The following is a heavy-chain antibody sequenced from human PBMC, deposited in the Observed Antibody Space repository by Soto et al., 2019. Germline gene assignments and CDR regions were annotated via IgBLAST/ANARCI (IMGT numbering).Heavy chain of an antibody. V-gene: IGHV5-51*01. CDR3: ARDGLSSSSSFDY. D-gene: IGHD6-6*01. CDR2: IYPGDSDT. CDR1: GYSFTVYW. Sequence: ESLKLSCKASGYSFTVYWIGWVRQMPGKGLEWMGIIYPGDSDTKYSPSFQGQVTMSADKSISTAYLQWNSLKASDTAMYYCARDGLSSSSSFDYWGQGTLVTVS. J-gene: IGHJ4*02.